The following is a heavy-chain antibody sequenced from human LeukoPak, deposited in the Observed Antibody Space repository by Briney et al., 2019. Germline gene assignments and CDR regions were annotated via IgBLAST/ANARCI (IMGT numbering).Heavy chain of an antibody. V-gene: IGHV1-18*01. CDR2: ISAYNGNT. CDR3: ARDTSEGDYAWWFDP. J-gene: IGHJ5*02. CDR1: GYTFTSYG. Sequence: ASVKVSCKASGYTFTSYGISWVRQAPGQGLEWMGWISAYNGNTNYAQKLQGRVTMTTDTSTSTAYMELRSLRSDDTAVYFCARDTSEGDYAWWFDPWGQGTLVTVAP. D-gene: IGHD3-16*01.